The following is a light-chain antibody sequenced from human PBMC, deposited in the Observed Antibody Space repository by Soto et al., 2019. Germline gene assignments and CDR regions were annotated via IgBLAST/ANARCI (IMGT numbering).Light chain of an antibody. CDR3: SSYTSSSTLV. Sequence: QSALTQPASVSGSHGQSITISFTGTSSDVGGYNYVSWYQQHPGKAPKLMIYEVSNRPSGVSNRFSGSKSGNTASLTISGLQAEDEADYYCSSYTSSSTLVFGTGTKVTVL. CDR1: SSDVGGYNY. J-gene: IGLJ1*01. V-gene: IGLV2-14*01. CDR2: EVS.